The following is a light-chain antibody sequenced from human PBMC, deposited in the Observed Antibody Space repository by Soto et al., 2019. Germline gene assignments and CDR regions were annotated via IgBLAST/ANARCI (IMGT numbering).Light chain of an antibody. J-gene: IGKJ1*01. CDR3: QQYGTSPRT. CDR1: QSVRSSY. CDR2: GVS. V-gene: IGKV3-20*01. Sequence: EIVLTQSPGTLSLSPGERATLSCRASQSVRSSYLAWYQQKLGQAPRLLIYGVSNRATGIPDRFSGSGSGTDFTLTISRLEPEDFAVYYCQQYGTSPRTFGQGTKVEIK.